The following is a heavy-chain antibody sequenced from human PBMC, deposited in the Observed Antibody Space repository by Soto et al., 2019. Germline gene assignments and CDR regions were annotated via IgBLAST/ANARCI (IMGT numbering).Heavy chain of an antibody. CDR3: ARVVLDILTGYYLDY. V-gene: IGHV4-4*02. CDR2: IYHSGST. D-gene: IGHD3-9*01. Sequence: PSETLSLTCAVSGGSISSSNWWSWVRQPPGKGLEWIGEIYHSGSTNYNPSLKSRVTISVDKSKNQFSLKLSSVTAADTAVYYCARVVLDILTGYYLDYWGQGTLVTVSS. CDR1: GGSISSSNW. J-gene: IGHJ4*02.